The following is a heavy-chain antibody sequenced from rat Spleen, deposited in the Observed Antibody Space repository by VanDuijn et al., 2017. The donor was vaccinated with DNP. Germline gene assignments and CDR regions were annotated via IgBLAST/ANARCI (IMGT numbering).Heavy chain of an antibody. CDR1: GFTFSNYD. V-gene: IGHV5-7*01. Sequence: EVQVVESGGGLVQPGKSLNLSCVASGFTFSNYDMAWVRQAPKKGLEWVATISYDGSSTYYRDSVKGRFTISRDNAKSTLYLQMDSLGSEATATYYCTTAPASTGITQCDYWGQGVRATVSS. J-gene: IGHJ2*01. D-gene: IGHD1-4*01. CDR2: ISYDGSST. CDR3: TTAPASTGITQCDY.